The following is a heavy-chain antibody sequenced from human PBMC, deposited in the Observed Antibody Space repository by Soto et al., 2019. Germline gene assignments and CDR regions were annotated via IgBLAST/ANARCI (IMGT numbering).Heavy chain of an antibody. CDR2: IWYDGSNK. CDR3: ARATPTYSSSWYDY. D-gene: IGHD6-13*01. CDR1: GFTFSSCG. J-gene: IGHJ4*02. Sequence: GGSLRLSCAASGFTFSSCGMHWVRQAPGKGLEWVAVIWYDGSNKYYADSVKGRFTISRDNSKNTLYLQMNSLRAEDTAVYYCARATPTYSSSWYDYWGQGTLVTVSS. V-gene: IGHV3-33*01.